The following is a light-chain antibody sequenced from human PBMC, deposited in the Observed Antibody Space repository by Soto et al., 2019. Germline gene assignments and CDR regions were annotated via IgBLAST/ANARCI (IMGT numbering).Light chain of an antibody. Sequence: QSVLTQPPSASATPGQRVTISCSGSSSNIGRSSASWYQQLPGTAPKLLIYSSDQRPSGVPDRFSGSKSGTSASLAISGLQSEDEADYYCAAWDDSLNGVVFGGGTKLTVL. V-gene: IGLV1-44*01. CDR3: AAWDDSLNGVV. CDR1: SSNIGRSS. J-gene: IGLJ2*01. CDR2: SSD.